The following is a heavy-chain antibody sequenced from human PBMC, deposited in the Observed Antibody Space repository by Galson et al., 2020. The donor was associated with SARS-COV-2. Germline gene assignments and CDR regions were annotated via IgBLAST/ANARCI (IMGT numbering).Heavy chain of an antibody. Sequence: ASVKVSCKVSGYTLTELSMHWVRQAPGKGLEWMGGFDPEDGETIYAQKFQGRVTMTEDTSTDTAYMELSSLRSEDTAVYYCVSGWAYCGGDCPRGIDYWGQGTLVTVSS. J-gene: IGHJ4*02. D-gene: IGHD2-21*02. CDR1: GYTLTELS. V-gene: IGHV1-24*01. CDR2: FDPEDGET. CDR3: VSGWAYCGGDCPRGIDY.